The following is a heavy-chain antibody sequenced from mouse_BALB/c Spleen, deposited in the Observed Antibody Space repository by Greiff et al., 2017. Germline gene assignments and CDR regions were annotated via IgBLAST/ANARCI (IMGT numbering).Heavy chain of an antibody. CDR2: IYPGDGAT. V-gene: IGHV1-82*01. CDR3: AEWLRRGYYFDY. D-gene: IGHD2-2*01. CDR1: GYAFSSSW. J-gene: IGHJ2*01. Sequence: QVQLQQSGPELVKPGASVKISCKASGYAFSSSWMSWVKQRPGQGLEWIGRIYPGDGATNYNGKFKGKATLTADKSSSTAYMQLSSLTSVDSAVYFCAEWLRRGYYFDYWGQGTTLTVSS.